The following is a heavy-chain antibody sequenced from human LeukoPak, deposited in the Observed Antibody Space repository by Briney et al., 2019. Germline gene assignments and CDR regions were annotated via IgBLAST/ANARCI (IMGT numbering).Heavy chain of an antibody. V-gene: IGHV3-30-3*01. CDR2: ISFDGSNK. CDR3: ARDPPWVGATYYFDY. CDR1: GFTFTNYA. Sequence: GGSLRLSCAASGFTFTNYAIHWVRQAPGKGLEWVAVISFDGSNKYYADSVKGRFTISRDNSKNTLYLQMNSLRADDTAVYYCARDPPWVGATYYFDYWGQGTLVTVSS. J-gene: IGHJ4*02. D-gene: IGHD1-26*01.